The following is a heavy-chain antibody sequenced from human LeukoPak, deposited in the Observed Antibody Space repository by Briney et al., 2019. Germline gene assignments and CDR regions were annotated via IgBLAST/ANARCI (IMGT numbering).Heavy chain of an antibody. CDR1: GGSFSGYY. CDR3: AISSYYRVWFDP. CDR2: INHSGST. J-gene: IGHJ5*02. D-gene: IGHD3-22*01. Sequence: SETLSLTCAVYGGSFSGYYWSWIRQPPGKGLEWIGDINHSGSTNYNPSLKSRVTISIDMSKNQFSLKLTSVTAADTAVYYCAISSYYRVWFDPWGQGTLVTVSS. V-gene: IGHV4-34*01.